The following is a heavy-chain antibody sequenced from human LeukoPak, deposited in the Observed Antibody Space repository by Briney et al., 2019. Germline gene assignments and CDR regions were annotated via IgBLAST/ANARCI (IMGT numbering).Heavy chain of an antibody. CDR3: ARDIVNGPFVTSLES. CDR1: VFSLTTYP. V-gene: IGHV3-48*03. D-gene: IGHD2-8*01. J-gene: IGHJ4*02. CDR2: ISSDGNTE. Sequence: PGGSLRRSGAASVFSLTTYPMNWIRQVPGKGLEWVSHISSDGNTEYYADSVRVRFTMSRDNAKNSLDLHMNSLRTEDTAVYYCARDIVNGPFVTSLESWGQGALVTVSS.